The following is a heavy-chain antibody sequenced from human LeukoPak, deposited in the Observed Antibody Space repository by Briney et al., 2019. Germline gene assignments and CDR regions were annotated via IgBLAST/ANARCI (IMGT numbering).Heavy chain of an antibody. CDR1: GYTFTSYD. Sequence: ASVKVSCKASGYTFTSYDINWVRQATGQGLEWMGWMNPNSGNTGYAQEFQGRVTMTRNTSISTAYMEPSSLRSEDTAVYYCARVAYSSSWLSTYYYYYMDVWGKGTTVTVSS. D-gene: IGHD6-13*01. J-gene: IGHJ6*03. V-gene: IGHV1-8*01. CDR2: MNPNSGNT. CDR3: ARVAYSSSWLSTYYYYYMDV.